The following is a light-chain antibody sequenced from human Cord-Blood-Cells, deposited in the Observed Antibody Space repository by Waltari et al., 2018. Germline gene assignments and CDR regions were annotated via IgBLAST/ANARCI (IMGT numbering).Light chain of an antibody. Sequence: SALTQPASVSGSPGQSITIPLTGTSSDVGSYHLVSWYQQHPGKAPKLMIYEGSKRPSGVSNRFSGSKSGNTASLTISGLQAEDEADYYCCSYAGSSSYVFGTGTKVTVL. CDR3: CSYAGSSSYV. CDR2: EGS. J-gene: IGLJ1*01. V-gene: IGLV2-23*01. CDR1: SSDVGSYHL.